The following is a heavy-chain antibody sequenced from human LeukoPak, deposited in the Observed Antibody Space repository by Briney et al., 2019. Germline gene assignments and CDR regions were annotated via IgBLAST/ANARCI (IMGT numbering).Heavy chain of an antibody. V-gene: IGHV3-7*03. D-gene: IGHD6-19*01. CDR2: IKEDGSEQ. Sequence: GGSLRLSCAPSGFTFSTYWMGWLRHAPGKGLEWLGNIKEDGSEQSYVDFVKGRFTISRDNAKNSLSLQMNSLRAEDTAVYYCARDRGWLVSDYWGRGTLVTVSS. J-gene: IGHJ4*02. CDR3: ARDRGWLVSDY. CDR1: GFTFSTYW.